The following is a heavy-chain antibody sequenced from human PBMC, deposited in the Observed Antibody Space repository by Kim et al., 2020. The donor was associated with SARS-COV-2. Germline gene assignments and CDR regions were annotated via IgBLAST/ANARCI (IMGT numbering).Heavy chain of an antibody. Sequence: GGSLRLSCVVSGFTFSSYWMSWVRQAPGKGLEWVANIKQDGSEKYYVDSVKGRFTISRDNAKNSLYLQMNSLRAEDTAVYYCARVEGCSSTSCYSGGFDYWGQGTLVTVSS. J-gene: IGHJ4*02. CDR1: GFTFSSYW. D-gene: IGHD2-2*02. V-gene: IGHV3-7*04. CDR2: IKQDGSEK. CDR3: ARVEGCSSTSCYSGGFDY.